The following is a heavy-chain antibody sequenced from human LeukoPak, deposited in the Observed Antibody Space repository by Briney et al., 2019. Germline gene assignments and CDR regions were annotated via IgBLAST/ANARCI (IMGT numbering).Heavy chain of an antibody. D-gene: IGHD1-26*01. CDR2: ISAYNGNT. V-gene: IGHV1-18*01. Sequence: ASVKVSCKASGYTFTSYGISWVRQAPGQGLEWMGWISAYNGNTNYAQKLQGRVTMTTVTSTSTAYMELRSLRSDDTAVYYCARIPLRELYFDYWGQGTLVTVSS. J-gene: IGHJ4*02. CDR1: GYTFTSYG. CDR3: ARIPLRELYFDY.